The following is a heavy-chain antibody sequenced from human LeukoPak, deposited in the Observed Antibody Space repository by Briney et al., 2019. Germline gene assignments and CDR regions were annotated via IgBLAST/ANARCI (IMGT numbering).Heavy chain of an antibody. Sequence: GGSLSLSCAASGFTFNNFAMNWARQAPGKGLEWVSAISGRGDTIFYADSVKGRFTISRDNSRNTLFLQMNSLRAEDSATYYCAKTDFSTGPYDYWGQGTLVTVSS. CDR3: AKTDFSTGPYDY. D-gene: IGHD4-11*01. CDR1: GFTFNNFA. CDR2: ISGRGDTI. V-gene: IGHV3-23*01. J-gene: IGHJ4*02.